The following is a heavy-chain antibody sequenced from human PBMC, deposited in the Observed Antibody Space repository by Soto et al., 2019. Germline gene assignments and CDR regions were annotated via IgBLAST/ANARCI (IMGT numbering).Heavy chain of an antibody. V-gene: IGHV4-30-4*01. D-gene: IGHD2-8*02. CDR3: ARDKITGLFDY. CDR2: IYYSGNT. J-gene: IGHJ4*02. CDR1: GGSISSGDYY. Sequence: SETLSLTCTVSGGSISSGDYYWSWIRQPPGKGLEWIGCIYYSGNTYYNPSLKSRFSISVDTSKNQFSLKLTSVTAADTAVYYCARDKITGLFDYWGQGTLVTVSS.